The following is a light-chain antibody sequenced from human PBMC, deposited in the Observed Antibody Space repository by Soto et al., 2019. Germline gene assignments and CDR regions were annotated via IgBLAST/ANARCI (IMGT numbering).Light chain of an antibody. J-gene: IGLJ3*02. CDR1: SSDVGGYNS. V-gene: IGLV2-11*01. CDR2: DVS. CDR3: CSYAGNYSWV. Sequence: QSALTQPRSVSGSPGQSVTISCTGTSSDVGGYNSVSWYRQHPGIAPKLMIYDVSKRPSGLPDRFSGSKSGNTASLTISGLQAEDEADYYCCSYAGNYSWVFGGGTKLTVL.